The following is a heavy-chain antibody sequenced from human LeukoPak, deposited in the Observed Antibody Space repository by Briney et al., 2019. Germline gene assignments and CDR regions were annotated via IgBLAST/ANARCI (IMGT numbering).Heavy chain of an antibody. CDR2: IYYSGST. V-gene: IGHV4-39*01. Sequence: SETLSLTCTVSGDFLSSGDYYWGWIRQSPGKGLTWIGSIYYSGSTLYNASFESRVAMSVDTSKNQFSLKLRSVTAADTAVYYCARPCQVTTCAKFEYWGQGILVTVSS. D-gene: IGHD4-17*01. CDR1: GDFLSSGDYY. J-gene: IGHJ4*02. CDR3: ARPCQVTTCAKFEY.